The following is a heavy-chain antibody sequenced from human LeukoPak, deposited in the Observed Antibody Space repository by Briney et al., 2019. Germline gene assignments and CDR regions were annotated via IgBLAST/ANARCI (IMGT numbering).Heavy chain of an antibody. Sequence: GGSLGLSCAASGFTFSSYSMTWVRQAPGKGLEWVSSISSSSSYIYYADSVKGRFTISRDNAKNSLYLQMNSLRAEDTAVYYCASVGVVISRYYYGMDVWGQGTTVTVSS. D-gene: IGHD3-3*01. CDR3: ASVGVVISRYYYGMDV. V-gene: IGHV3-21*01. CDR2: ISSSSSYI. CDR1: GFTFSSYS. J-gene: IGHJ6*02.